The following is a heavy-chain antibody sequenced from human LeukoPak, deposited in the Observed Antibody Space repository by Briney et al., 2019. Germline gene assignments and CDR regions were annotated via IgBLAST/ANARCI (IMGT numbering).Heavy chain of an antibody. Sequence: LRLSCAASGFTFSDYYMSWIRQPPGKGLEWIGYICQSGSTFYTPSLESRVTISVDKSKNKFSLRLIYVTAADTAVLYCWERVAAAGIFDYWGQGTLVTVSS. J-gene: IGHJ4*02. V-gene: IGHV4-30-2*01. D-gene: IGHD6-13*01. CDR1: GFTFSDYY. CDR2: ICQSGST. CDR3: WERVAAAGIFDY.